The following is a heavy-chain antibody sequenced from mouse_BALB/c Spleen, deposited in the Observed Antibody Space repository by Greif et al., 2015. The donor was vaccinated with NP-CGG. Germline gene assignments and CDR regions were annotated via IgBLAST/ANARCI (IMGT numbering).Heavy chain of an antibody. CDR3: ARPMITSYYAMDY. CDR1: GYTFTSYV. J-gene: IGHJ4*01. Sequence: VQLKESGPELVRPGASVKMSCKASGYTFTSYVMHWVKQKPGQGLEWIGYINPYNDGTKYNEKFKGKATLTSDKSSSTAYMELSSLTSEDSAVYYCARPMITSYYAMDYWGQGTSVTVSS. V-gene: IGHV1-14*01. CDR2: INPYNDGT. D-gene: IGHD2-4*01.